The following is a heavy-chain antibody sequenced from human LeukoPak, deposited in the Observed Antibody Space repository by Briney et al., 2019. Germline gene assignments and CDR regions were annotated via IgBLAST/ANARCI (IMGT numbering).Heavy chain of an antibody. CDR1: GGSISIDY. J-gene: IGHJ4*02. CDR3: ARDQIVGATNYFDY. V-gene: IGHV4-59*01. D-gene: IGHD1-26*01. CDR2: IYYSGST. Sequence: SETLSLTCTGTGGSISIDYWSRIRQPPGQGLEWIGFIYYSGSTNYSPSLKSRVTISVDTSKNQFSLKLSSVTAADTAVYYCARDQIVGATNYFDYWGQGTLVTVSS.